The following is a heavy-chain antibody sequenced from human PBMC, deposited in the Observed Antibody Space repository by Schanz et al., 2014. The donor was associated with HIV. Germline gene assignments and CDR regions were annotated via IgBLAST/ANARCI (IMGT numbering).Heavy chain of an antibody. J-gene: IGHJ4*02. V-gene: IGHV3-23*04. CDR1: GFIFSSYA. CDR3: VKRGSEASSNTWFADS. CDR2: ISDSGGST. Sequence: VQLVESGGGVVQPGRSLRLSCAASGFIFSSYAMHWVRQAPGKGLEWVSVISDSGGSTYYACSVKGRFTISRDNSEDTLYLQMNSLGVDDSAIYYCVKRGSEASSNTWFADSWGQGTLVTVSS. D-gene: IGHD3-10*01.